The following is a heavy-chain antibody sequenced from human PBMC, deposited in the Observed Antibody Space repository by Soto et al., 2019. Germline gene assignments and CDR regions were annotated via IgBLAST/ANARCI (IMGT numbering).Heavy chain of an antibody. CDR2: INHSGST. V-gene: IGHV4-34*01. J-gene: IGHJ1*01. Sequence: QVQLQQWGAGLLKPSETLSLTCAVYGGSFSGYYWSWIRQPPGKGQEWIGEINHSGSTNYNPSLKRRCTISVDSYKDQVPLKLSSVTAAGTAVYYCARGDIMITFGGVSHWVQGTLVTVSS. D-gene: IGHD3-16*01. CDR3: ARGDIMITFGGVSH. CDR1: GGSFSGYY.